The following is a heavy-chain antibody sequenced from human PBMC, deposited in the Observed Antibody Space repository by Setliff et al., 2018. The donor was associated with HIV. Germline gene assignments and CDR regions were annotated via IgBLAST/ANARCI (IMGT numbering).Heavy chain of an antibody. D-gene: IGHD6-19*01. J-gene: IGHJ4*02. CDR1: GGSIRSFF. CDR2: IYTSGST. V-gene: IGHV4-4*08. CDR3: ARWVYNSAWSLDY. Sequence: SETLSLTCTVSGGSIRSFFWSWIRQPPGKGLEWIGHIYTSGSTNYKSSLTSRLTISLDTSRNQFSLKLTSVTAADSATYYCARWVYNSAWSLDYWGQGTLVTVSS.